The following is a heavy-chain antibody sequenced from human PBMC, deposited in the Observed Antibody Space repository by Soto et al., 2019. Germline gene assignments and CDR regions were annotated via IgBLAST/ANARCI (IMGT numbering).Heavy chain of an antibody. CDR2: ISGSGGST. D-gene: IGHD6-6*01. J-gene: IGHJ4*02. V-gene: IGHV3-23*01. CDR1: GFTFSSHA. Sequence: SMRLSYAASGFTFSSHAMSWVRQAPEKGLEWVSAISGSGGSTYYADSVKGRFTISRDNSKNTLYLQMNSLRAEDTAVYYCAKVGDSSSSGRHLDYLGQGTLVTVTS. CDR3: AKVGDSSSSGRHLDY.